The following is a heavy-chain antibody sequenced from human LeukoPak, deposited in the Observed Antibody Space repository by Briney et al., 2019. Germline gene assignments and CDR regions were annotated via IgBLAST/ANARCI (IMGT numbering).Heavy chain of an antibody. D-gene: IGHD2/OR15-2a*01. CDR1: GGYISSYY. Sequence: SETLSLTCSVSGGYISSYYWSWIRQPAGKGLESIGHISTSGSTNYNPSLKSRVTMSVDTSKNQFSLKVSSVTAADTAIYFCGRYGLFGLSEINAFDIWGQGTMVTVSS. CDR3: GRYGLFGLSEINAFDI. J-gene: IGHJ3*02. V-gene: IGHV4-4*07. CDR2: ISTSGST.